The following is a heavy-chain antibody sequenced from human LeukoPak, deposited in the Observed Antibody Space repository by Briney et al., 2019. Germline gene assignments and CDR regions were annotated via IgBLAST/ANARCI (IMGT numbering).Heavy chain of an antibody. J-gene: IGHJ4*02. CDR1: GYTFTSYA. V-gene: IGHV1-3*01. CDR2: INAGNGNT. D-gene: IGHD2-2*01. CDR3: ARPIGYCSSTSCPRPFDY. Sequence: ASVKVSCKASGYTFTSYAMHWVRQAPGQRLEWMGWINAGNGNTKYSQKFQGRVTITGDTSASTAYMELSSLRSEDTAVYYCARPIGYCSSTSCPRPFDYWGQGTLVTVSS.